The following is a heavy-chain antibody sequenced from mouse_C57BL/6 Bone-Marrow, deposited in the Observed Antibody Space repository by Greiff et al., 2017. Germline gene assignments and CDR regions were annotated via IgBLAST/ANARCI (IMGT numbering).Heavy chain of an antibody. V-gene: IGHV1-7*01. CDR3: ARSGYGYYCDY. J-gene: IGHJ2*01. CDR2: ITPGSGYT. CDR1: GYTFTSYW. Sequence: QVQLQQSGAELAKPGASVKLSCKASGYTFTSYWMHWVKQRLGQGLEWIGYITPGSGYTKYNQKFKDKATLTADKSSSTAYMQLSSLTSEDSAVYYCARSGYGYYCDYGGQGTTRTVSS. D-gene: IGHD3-1*01.